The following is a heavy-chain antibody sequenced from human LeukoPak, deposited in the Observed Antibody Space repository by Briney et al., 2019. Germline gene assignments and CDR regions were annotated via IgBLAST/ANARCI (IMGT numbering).Heavy chain of an antibody. V-gene: IGHV3-30*02. CDR2: IRYDGSNK. D-gene: IGHD1-26*01. CDR3: AREQVDY. J-gene: IGHJ4*02. CDR1: GFTFSSYG. Sequence: GGSLRLSCAASGFTFSSYGMHWVRQAPGKGLEWVAFIRYDGSNKYYADSVKGRFTISRDNAKNSLYLQMSSLRAEDTAVYYCAREQVDYWGQGTLVTVSS.